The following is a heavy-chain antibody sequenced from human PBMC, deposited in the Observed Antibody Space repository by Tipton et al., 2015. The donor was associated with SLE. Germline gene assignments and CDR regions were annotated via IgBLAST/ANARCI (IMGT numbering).Heavy chain of an antibody. CDR2: IYHSGST. Sequence: GLVKPSETLSLTCTVYGGSFSGYWWSWIRQPPGKGLEWIGEIYHSGSTNYNPSLKSRVSISVDTSKNQFSLKLSSVTAADTSVYYCAIWNPGLDYGGGFDIWGQGTMVTVSS. V-gene: IGHV4-34*01. D-gene: IGHD4-23*01. CDR1: GGSFSGYW. CDR3: AIWNPGLDYGGGFDI. J-gene: IGHJ3*02.